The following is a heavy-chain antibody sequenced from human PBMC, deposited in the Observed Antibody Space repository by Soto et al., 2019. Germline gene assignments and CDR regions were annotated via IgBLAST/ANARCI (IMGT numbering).Heavy chain of an antibody. J-gene: IGHJ2*01. CDR1: GFTFSGYA. CDR3: AMKFSGSTGRPDLWYFDL. D-gene: IGHD3-3*01. CDR2: ISGGGDAT. V-gene: IGHV3-23*01. Sequence: EVQLLDSGGGLVQPGGSLRLSCAASGFTFSGYALTWVRQAPGKGLEWVSAISGGGDATFYADSVKGRFTISRDNSKNTLYLKMNTLRAEDTAVYYCAMKFSGSTGRPDLWYFDLWGRGTLVTVSS.